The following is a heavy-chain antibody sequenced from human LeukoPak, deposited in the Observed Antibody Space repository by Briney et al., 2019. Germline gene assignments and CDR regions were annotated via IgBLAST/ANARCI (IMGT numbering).Heavy chain of an antibody. Sequence: GGSLRLSCAGSGFTFSDYWMSWVRQAPGKGLEWVANINQDGTKIYYVDSVKGRFTISRDNAKNSLYLQMNSLRDEDTAVYYCARAWASSGSYWGQGTLVTVSS. D-gene: IGHD6-19*01. CDR1: GFTFSDYW. CDR3: ARAWASSGSY. CDR2: INQDGTKI. J-gene: IGHJ4*02. V-gene: IGHV3-7*01.